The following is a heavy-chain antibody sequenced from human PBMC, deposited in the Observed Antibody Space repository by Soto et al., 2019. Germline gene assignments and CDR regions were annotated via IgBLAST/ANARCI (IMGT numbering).Heavy chain of an antibody. J-gene: IGHJ4*02. CDR2: IIPIFGTA. V-gene: IGHV1-69*13. CDR1: GGTFSSYA. CDR3: ARSYDVNVFDF. D-gene: IGHD3-3*01. Sequence: ASVKVSCKASGGTFSSYAISWVRQAPGQGLEWMGGIIPIFGTANYAQKFQGRVTITADESTSTAYMELSSLRSEDTAIYYCARSYDVNVFDFWGQGTLVTVSS.